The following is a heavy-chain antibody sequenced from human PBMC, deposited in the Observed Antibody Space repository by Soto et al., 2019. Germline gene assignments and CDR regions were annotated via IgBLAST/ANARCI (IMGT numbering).Heavy chain of an antibody. CDR1: GFTVSSNY. CDR3: ARDTGRDGYYEGYFDY. Sequence: EVQLVETGGGLIQPGGSLRLSCAASGFTVSSNYMSWVRQAPGKGLEWVSVIYSGGSTYYADSVKGRFTISRDNSKNTLYLQMNSLRAEDTAVYYCARDTGRDGYYEGYFDYWGQGTLVTVSS. J-gene: IGHJ4*02. D-gene: IGHD3-16*01. CDR2: IYSGGST. V-gene: IGHV3-53*02.